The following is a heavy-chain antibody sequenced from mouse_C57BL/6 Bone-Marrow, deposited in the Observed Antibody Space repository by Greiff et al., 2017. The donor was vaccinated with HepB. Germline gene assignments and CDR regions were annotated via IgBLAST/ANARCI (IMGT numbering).Heavy chain of an antibody. CDR2: INPGSGCT. CDR1: GYAFTNYL. CDR3: ARSIYYDYSWFAY. Sequence: QVQLQQSGAELVRPGTSVKVSCKASGYAFTNYLIEWVKQRPGQGLEWIGVINPGSGCTNYNEKFKGKATLTADKSSSTAYMQLSSLTSEAAAVYFCARSIYYDYSWFAYWGQGTLVTVSA. J-gene: IGHJ3*01. V-gene: IGHV1-54*01. D-gene: IGHD2-4*01.